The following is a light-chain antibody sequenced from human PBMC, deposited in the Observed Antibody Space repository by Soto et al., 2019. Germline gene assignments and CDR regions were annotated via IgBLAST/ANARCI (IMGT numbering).Light chain of an antibody. CDR2: AAS. J-gene: IGKJ1*01. V-gene: IGKV1-39*01. Sequence: DIQMTQSPSSLSASVEDRVIITCRASQSISNHLNWYQQKPGKAPKLLIFAASSLQSGVPSRFSGSRSGPDFTLTISSLQSEDFAVYYCQQYNNWPPGRTFGQGTKVDI. CDR3: QQYNNWPPGRT. CDR1: QSISNH.